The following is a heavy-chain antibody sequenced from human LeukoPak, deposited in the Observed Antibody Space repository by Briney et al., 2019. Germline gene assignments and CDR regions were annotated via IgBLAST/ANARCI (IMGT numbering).Heavy chain of an antibody. CDR2: IKQDGSEK. J-gene: IGHJ4*02. V-gene: IGHV3-7*01. CDR1: GFTFSSYW. CDR3: ARDNFEWELSVYY. Sequence: GGSLRLSCAASGFTFSSYWMSWVRQAPGKGLEWVANIKQDGSEKYYVDSVKGRFTISRDNAKNSLYLQMNSLRAEDTAVYYCARDNFEWELSVYYWGPGTLVTVSS. D-gene: IGHD1-26*01.